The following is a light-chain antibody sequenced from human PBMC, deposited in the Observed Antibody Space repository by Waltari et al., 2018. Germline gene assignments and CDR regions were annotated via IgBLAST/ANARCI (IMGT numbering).Light chain of an antibody. V-gene: IGLV8-61*01. J-gene: IGLJ3*02. CDR3: LLYMGSGIWV. CDR2: KSN. CDR1: SVSLLSTSY. Sequence: QTVVTQEPSLSVSPGGPVTLTCVLCSVSLLSTSYPLRCQQTPGQAQRTLIYKSNTRSSGVPDRFSGSIFGNKAALTITGAQADDESDYYCLLYMGSGIWVFGGGTKLTVI.